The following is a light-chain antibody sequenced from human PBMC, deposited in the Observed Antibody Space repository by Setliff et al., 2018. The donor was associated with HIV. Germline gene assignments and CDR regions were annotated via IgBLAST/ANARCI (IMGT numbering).Light chain of an antibody. V-gene: IGLV2-14*03. J-gene: IGLJ1*01. CDR3: ASHRDTNTLEV. Sequence: QSVLTQPASVSGSPGQSITISCSGTNSDIGIHDYVSWYQQHPGKDPKLIIFSVTYRPSGVSDRFSGSKSGNTASLTISGLQPEDEADYYCASHRDTNTLEVFGTGTKVTVL. CDR1: NSDIGIHDY. CDR2: SVT.